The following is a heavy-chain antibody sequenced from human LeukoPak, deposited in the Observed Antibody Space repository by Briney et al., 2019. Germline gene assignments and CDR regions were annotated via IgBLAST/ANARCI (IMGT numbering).Heavy chain of an antibody. CDR1: GGSISSSSYY. J-gene: IGHJ4*02. Sequence: SETLSLTCTVSGGSISSSSYYWGWIRQPPGKGLEWIGSIYYSGSTYYNPSLKSRVTISVDTSKNQFSLKLNSVTAADTAVYYCARDMITYYYDSSGYYSFDYWGQGTLVTVSS. CDR3: ARDMITYYYDSSGYYSFDY. V-gene: IGHV4-39*07. CDR2: IYYSGST. D-gene: IGHD3-22*01.